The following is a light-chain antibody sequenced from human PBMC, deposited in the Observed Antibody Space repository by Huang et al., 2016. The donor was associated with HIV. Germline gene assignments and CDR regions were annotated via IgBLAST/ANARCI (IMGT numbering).Light chain of an antibody. CDR3: QQYYNIPYT. CDR1: QSVLSSSDNKNY. CDR2: WAS. Sequence: DIVMTQSPDSLAVSLGEGATHSCKSSQSVLSSSDNKNYLAWFQQIPGQTPRRLIYWASTRESGVPDRFSGSGSGTDFTLAISTLQAEDVAVYYCQQYYNIPYTFGQGTKLEIK. J-gene: IGKJ2*01. V-gene: IGKV4-1*01.